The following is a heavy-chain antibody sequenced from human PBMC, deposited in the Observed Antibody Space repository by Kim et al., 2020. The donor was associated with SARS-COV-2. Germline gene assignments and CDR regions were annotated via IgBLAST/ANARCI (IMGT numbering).Heavy chain of an antibody. CDR3: TTAPGTTLVGGFSFD. CDR1: GFAVSATS. J-gene: IGHJ3*01. Sequence: GGSLRLSCAASGFAVSATSMHWVRQASGKGLEWVSRITSEPKTYEAAYAGRGLASSTNSPEDSNNTAHLDMNNLKTANTSVYYVTTAPGTTLVGGFSFD. CDR2: ITSEPKTYEA. V-gene: IGHV3-73*01. D-gene: IGHD1-1*01.